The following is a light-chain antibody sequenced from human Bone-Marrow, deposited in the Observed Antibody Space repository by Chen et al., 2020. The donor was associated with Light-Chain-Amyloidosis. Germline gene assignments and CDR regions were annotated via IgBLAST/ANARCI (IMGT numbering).Light chain of an antibody. V-gene: IGLV3-21*02. CDR2: DDS. CDR3: QVWDRSRDRPV. J-gene: IGLJ3*02. CDR1: NIGSTS. Sequence: SYVLTQPSSVSVAPGQTATIACGGNNIGSTSVHWYQQPPGQAPLLVVYDDSDRPSGIPDRLSGSNAGNTATLTISRVEAGDEADYYRQVWDRSRDRPVFGGGTKLTGL.